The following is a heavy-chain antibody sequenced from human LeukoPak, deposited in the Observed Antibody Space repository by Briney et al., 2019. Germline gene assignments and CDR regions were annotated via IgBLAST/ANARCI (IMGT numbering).Heavy chain of an antibody. V-gene: IGHV4-4*02. J-gene: IGHJ4*02. D-gene: IGHD1-26*01. Sequence: SGTLSLTCAVSGGSISSSNWWSWVRQPPGKGLEWIGEIYHSGSTNYNPSLKSRVTISVDKSKNQFSLKLSSVTAADMAVYYCASLGRRATTVDYWGQGTLVTVSS. CDR3: ASLGRRATTVDY. CDR2: IYHSGST. CDR1: GGSISSSNW.